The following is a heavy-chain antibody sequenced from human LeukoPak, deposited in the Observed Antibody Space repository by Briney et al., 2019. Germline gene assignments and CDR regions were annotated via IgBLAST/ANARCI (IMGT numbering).Heavy chain of an antibody. CDR1: GGSFSGYY. V-gene: IGHV4-34*01. Sequence: SETLSLTCAVYGGSFSGYYWSWIRQPPGKGLEWIGEINHSGSTNYNPSLKSRVTISVDTSKNQFSLKLSSVTAADTAVYYCARGGYYYGSGSYNFGDYWGQGTLVTVSS. CDR2: INHSGST. CDR3: ARGGYYYGSGSYNFGDY. D-gene: IGHD3-10*01. J-gene: IGHJ4*02.